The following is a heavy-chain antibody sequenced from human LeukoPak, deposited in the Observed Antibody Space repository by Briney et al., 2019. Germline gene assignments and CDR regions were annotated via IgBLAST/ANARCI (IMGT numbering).Heavy chain of an antibody. CDR3: AREPGALRHYFDY. CDR1: GGSISSYY. J-gene: IGHJ4*02. V-gene: IGHV4-59*01. D-gene: IGHD1-26*01. CDR2: IYYSGST. Sequence: PSETLSLTCTGSGGSISSYYWSWIRQPPGKGLEWIGYIYYSGSTNYNPSLKSRVTISVDTSKNQFSLKLSSVTAADTAVYYCAREPGALRHYFDYWGQGTLVTVSS.